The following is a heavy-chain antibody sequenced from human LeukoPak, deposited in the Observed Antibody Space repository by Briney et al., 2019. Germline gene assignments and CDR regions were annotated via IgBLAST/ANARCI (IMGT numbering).Heavy chain of an antibody. CDR1: GYTFTGYY. D-gene: IGHD3-10*01. V-gene: IGHV1-2*02. J-gene: IGHJ4*02. Sequence: GASVTVSCKASGYTFTGYYIFWVRQAPGQGLEWMGWINPNTGGTNYAQKFQGRVTMTRDRAISTAYMELSRLRSDDTAVYYCARDSGERGSGSYLIAYWGQGTLVTVSS. CDR3: ARDSGERGSGSYLIAY. CDR2: INPNTGGT.